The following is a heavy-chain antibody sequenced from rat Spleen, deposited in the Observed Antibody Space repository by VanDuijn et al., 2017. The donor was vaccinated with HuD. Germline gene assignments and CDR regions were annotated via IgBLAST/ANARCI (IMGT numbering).Heavy chain of an antibody. J-gene: IGHJ1*01. Sequence: QVQLKESGPGLVQPSQTLSLTCTVSGFSLTSYHVSWVRQPPGKGLEWIGAIWSGGSTDYNSAVQSRLSISRDTSKSQVFLKMNGLQPEDTGTYYCARHGGSYYWYFDFWGPGTMVTVSS. D-gene: IGHD4-1*01. CDR3: ARHGGSYYWYFDF. V-gene: IGHV2-15*01. CDR1: GFSLTSYH. CDR2: IWSGGST.